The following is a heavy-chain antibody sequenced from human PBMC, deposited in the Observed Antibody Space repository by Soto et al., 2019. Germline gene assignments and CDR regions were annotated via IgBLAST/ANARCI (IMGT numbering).Heavy chain of an antibody. CDR2: ISAYNGNT. Sequence: QVQLVQSGAEVKKPGASVKVSCKASGYTFTSYGVSWVRQAPGQGLEWMGWISAYNGNTKYAQKLQGRVTMTTDTTTNTAYMDLRSLRSDDTAVYYCARDSPPVDYWGQGTLVTVSS. J-gene: IGHJ4*02. CDR3: ARDSPPVDY. CDR1: GYTFTSYG. V-gene: IGHV1-18*01.